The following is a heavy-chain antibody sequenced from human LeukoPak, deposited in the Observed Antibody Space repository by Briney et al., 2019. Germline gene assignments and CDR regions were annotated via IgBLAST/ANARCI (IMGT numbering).Heavy chain of an antibody. J-gene: IGHJ3*02. CDR3: AISGNYFTRDAFDI. Sequence: SETLSLTCAVYGGSFSGYYWSWIRQPPGKGLEWIGAINHSGSTNYNPSLKSRVTISGDTSKHHFSLELRSVTAADTAVYYCAISGNYFTRDAFDIWGQGTMVTVSS. CDR2: INHSGST. CDR1: GGSFSGYY. D-gene: IGHD1-26*01. V-gene: IGHV4-34*01.